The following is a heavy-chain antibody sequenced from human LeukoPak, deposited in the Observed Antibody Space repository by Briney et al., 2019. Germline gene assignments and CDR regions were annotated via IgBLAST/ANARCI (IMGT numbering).Heavy chain of an antibody. J-gene: IGHJ6*02. CDR3: ARQLWSRDGMDV. CDR1: GGSFTDYY. Sequence: PSETLSLTCAVYGGSFTDYYWSWIRQPPGKGLEWIGEVTHSGSTNYNSSLKSRVTISVDTSKNQFSLKLSSVTAADTAVYYCARQLWSRDGMDVWGQGTTVTVSS. V-gene: IGHV4-34*01. CDR2: VTHSGST. D-gene: IGHD5-18*01.